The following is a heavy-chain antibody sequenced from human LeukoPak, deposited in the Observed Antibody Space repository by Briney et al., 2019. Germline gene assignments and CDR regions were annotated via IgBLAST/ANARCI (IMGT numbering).Heavy chain of an antibody. CDR3: ARDPSVDTAMVRDYYYGMDV. CDR1: GYTFTNYG. CDR2: INAYNGNT. J-gene: IGHJ6*02. Sequence: ASVKVSCKASGYTFTNYGFSWVRQAPGQGLEWMGWINAYNGNTNYAQKLQGRVTMTMDTSTNTAYMELRSLRSDDTAVYYCARDPSVDTAMVRDYYYGMDVWGQGTTVTVSS. V-gene: IGHV1-18*01. D-gene: IGHD5-18*01.